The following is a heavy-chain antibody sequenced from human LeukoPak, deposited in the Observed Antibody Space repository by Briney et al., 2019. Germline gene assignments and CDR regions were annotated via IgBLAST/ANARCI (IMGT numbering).Heavy chain of an antibody. CDR3: ARERDCSSTSCYSPSTGASYYMDV. CDR2: IYTSGST. D-gene: IGHD2-2*01. CDR1: GGSISSYY. J-gene: IGHJ6*03. V-gene: IGHV4-4*07. Sequence: PSETLSLTCTVSGGSISSYYWSWIRQPAGKGLGWIGRIYTSGSTNYNPSLKSRVTMSVDTSKNQFSLKLSSVTAADTAVYYCARERDCSSTSCYSPSTGASYYMDVWGKGTTVTVSS.